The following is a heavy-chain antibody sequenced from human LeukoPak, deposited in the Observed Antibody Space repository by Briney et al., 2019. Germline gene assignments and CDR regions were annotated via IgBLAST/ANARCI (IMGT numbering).Heavy chain of an antibody. CDR3: ARSLVTGDPAFDI. Sequence: GGSLRLSCAASGFTFSSYWMSWVRQAPGKGLEWVANMNQDGSEKYYVDSVKGRFTISRDNAKNSLDLQMNSLRAEDTAVYYCARSLVTGDPAFDIWGQGTMVTVSS. CDR1: GFTFSSYW. J-gene: IGHJ3*02. D-gene: IGHD7-27*01. CDR2: MNQDGSEK. V-gene: IGHV3-7*01.